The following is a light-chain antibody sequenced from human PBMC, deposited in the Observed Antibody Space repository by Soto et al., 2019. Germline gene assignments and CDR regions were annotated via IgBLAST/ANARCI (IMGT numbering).Light chain of an antibody. CDR3: QVYTTSPQT. V-gene: IGKV3-20*01. CDR1: QSVGSDY. Sequence: EVVLTQSPGTLSLSPGERATLSCRASQSVGSDYLAWYQQKPDQAPRLLIYDAFIRATGTPARFSGSGSGTDFTLNISRLETEDFAVYYCQVYTTSPQTFGQGTKVEL. CDR2: DAF. J-gene: IGKJ1*01.